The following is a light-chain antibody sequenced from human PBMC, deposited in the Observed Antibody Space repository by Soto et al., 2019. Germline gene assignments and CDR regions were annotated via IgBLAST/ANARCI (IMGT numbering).Light chain of an antibody. CDR2: KAS. CDR3: QQYTSYPWT. Sequence: DIQMTQSPSTLSASVGDRVTITCRASQSISSWLAWYQQKPGKAPKLLIYKASSLESGVPSRFSGSGSGTEFTLTISSLQPDDFATYYCQQYTSYPWTFGQGTKVAI. CDR1: QSISSW. V-gene: IGKV1-5*03. J-gene: IGKJ1*01.